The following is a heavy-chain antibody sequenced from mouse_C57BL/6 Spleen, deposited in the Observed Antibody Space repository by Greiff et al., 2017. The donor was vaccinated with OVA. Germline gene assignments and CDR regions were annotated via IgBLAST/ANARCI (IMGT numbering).Heavy chain of an antibody. Sequence: QVQLQQSGAELMKPGASVKLSCKATGYTFTGYWIERVKQRPGHGLEWIGEILPGSGSTNYNEKFKGKATFTADTSSNTAYMQLSSLTTEDSAIYYCARLTRLYYGSSYGDYYAMDYWGQGTSVTVSS. J-gene: IGHJ4*01. CDR3: ARLTRLYYGSSYGDYYAMDY. V-gene: IGHV1-9*01. CDR1: GYTFTGYW. CDR2: ILPGSGST. D-gene: IGHD1-1*01.